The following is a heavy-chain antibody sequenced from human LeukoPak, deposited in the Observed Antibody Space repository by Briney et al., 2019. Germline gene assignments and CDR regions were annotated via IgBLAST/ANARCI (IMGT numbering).Heavy chain of an antibody. J-gene: IGHJ4*02. CDR1: GVTLSTYA. V-gene: IGHV3-23*01. D-gene: IGHD4-17*01. Sequence: GGSLRLSCAASGVTLSTYAMSWARQAPGKGLEWVSGISSSGSGDNTYYADSVKGRFTISRDNSKNTLYLQMNSLRAEDTAVYYCAKIAGDYVSFDYWGQGTLVTVSS. CDR3: AKIAGDYVSFDY. CDR2: ISSSGSGDNT.